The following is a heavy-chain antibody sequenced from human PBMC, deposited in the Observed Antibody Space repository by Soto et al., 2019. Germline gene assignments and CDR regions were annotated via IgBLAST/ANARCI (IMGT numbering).Heavy chain of an antibody. CDR1: GFTFSSYA. Sequence: PGGSLRLSCAASGFTFSSYAMSWVRQAPGKGLEWVSTISHSGGNTYYADSVKGRFTISRDNSKNTLYMQMNSLRAEDTALYYCAKGSSGWFDFWGQGTLVTVSS. CDR3: AKGSSGWFDF. CDR2: ISHSGGNT. D-gene: IGHD6-19*01. J-gene: IGHJ5*01. V-gene: IGHV3-23*01.